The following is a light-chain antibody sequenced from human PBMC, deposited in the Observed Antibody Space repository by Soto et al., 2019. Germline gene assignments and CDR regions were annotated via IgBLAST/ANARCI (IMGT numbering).Light chain of an antibody. CDR2: KAS. Sequence: DSQMARSRSTLSASVGDRVTITCRASQSIINWLGWYQQKPGKAPKLLIYKASSLESGVPSRFSGSGSGTDFTLTINRLQPDDFATYYCQHYNSYSEAFGQGTKVDIK. J-gene: IGKJ1*01. V-gene: IGKV1-5*03. CDR3: QHYNSYSEA. CDR1: QSIINW.